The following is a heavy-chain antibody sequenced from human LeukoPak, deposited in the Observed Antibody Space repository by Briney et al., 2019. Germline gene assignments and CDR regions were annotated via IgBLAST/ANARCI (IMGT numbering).Heavy chain of an antibody. CDR1: GFTFSNYG. CDR2: ITGSGGST. V-gene: IGHV3-23*01. CDR3: ARDERLLSFLK. Sequence: GGSLRLSCAASGFTFSNYGLSWVRQAPGKWLEWVSGITGSGGSTYYADSVKGRFTISRDNSKNTLYLQMNSLRAEDTAIYYCARDERLLSFLKWGQGTLVTVSS. D-gene: IGHD3-3*01. J-gene: IGHJ4*02.